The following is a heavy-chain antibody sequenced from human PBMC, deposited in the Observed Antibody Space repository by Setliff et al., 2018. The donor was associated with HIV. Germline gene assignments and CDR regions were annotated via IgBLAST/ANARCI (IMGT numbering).Heavy chain of an antibody. V-gene: IGHV4-59*01. D-gene: IGHD3-3*01. J-gene: IGHJ6*02. CDR2: TYYSGST. Sequence: LSLPCTVSGGSISSYYWSWIRQPPGKGLEWIGYTYYSGSTNYNPSLKSRVTISVDTSKNQFSLKLSSVIAADTAVYYCARIFGDQGYYYGMDVWGQGTTVTVSS. CDR1: GGSISSYY. CDR3: ARIFGDQGYYYGMDV.